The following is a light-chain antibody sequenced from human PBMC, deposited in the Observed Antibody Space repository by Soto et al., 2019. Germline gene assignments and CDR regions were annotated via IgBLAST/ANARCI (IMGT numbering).Light chain of an antibody. V-gene: IGKV1-5*01. J-gene: IGKJ1*01. CDR2: DAS. CDR3: QQYNSDSGT. CDR1: QSISSW. Sequence: DIQMTQSPSTLSAAVGDRVTITCRASQSISSWFAWYQQKPGKAPKLLIYDASSLESGVPSRFNGSGSGTELTLNISSLQTDDFATYYCQQYNSDSGTLVQGTKVKIK.